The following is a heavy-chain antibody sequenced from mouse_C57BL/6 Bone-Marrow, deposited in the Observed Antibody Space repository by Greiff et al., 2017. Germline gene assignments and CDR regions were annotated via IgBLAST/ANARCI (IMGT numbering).Heavy chain of an antibody. V-gene: IGHV5-6*01. CDR3: ARHDAGDYFDY. Sequence: EVQGVESGGDLVKPGGSLKLSCAASGFTFSSYGMSWVRQTPDKRLEWVATISSGGSYTYYPDSVKGRFTISRDNAKNTLYLQMSSLKSEDTAIYYCARHDAGDYFDYWGQGTTLTVSS. J-gene: IGHJ2*01. CDR2: ISSGGSYT. CDR1: GFTFSSYG.